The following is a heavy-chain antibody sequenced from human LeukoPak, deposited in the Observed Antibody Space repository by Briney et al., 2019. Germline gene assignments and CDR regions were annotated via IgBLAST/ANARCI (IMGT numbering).Heavy chain of an antibody. Sequence: PGGSLRLSCAASGFTVSSNYMSWVRQAPGKGLEWVSVIYSGGSTYYADSVKGRFTVSRDNSKNTLYLQMNSLRAEDTAVYYCARSSGYDFGIDYWGQGTLVTVSS. CDR3: ARSSGYDFGIDY. CDR2: IYSGGST. J-gene: IGHJ4*02. D-gene: IGHD5-12*01. V-gene: IGHV3-66*02. CDR1: GFTVSSNY.